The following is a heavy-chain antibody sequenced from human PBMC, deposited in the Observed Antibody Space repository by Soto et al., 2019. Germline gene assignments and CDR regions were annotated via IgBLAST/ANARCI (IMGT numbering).Heavy chain of an antibody. J-gene: IGHJ6*02. D-gene: IGHD2-2*01. V-gene: IGHV6-1*01. CDR1: GDSVSSNSAA. CDR3: ASESRPRVAVVPDAHRYYYYYGMDV. Sequence: QTLSLTCAISGDSVSSNSAAWNWIRQSPSRGLEWLGRTYYRSKWYNDYEVSVKSRITINPDTSKNQFSLQLNSVTPEDTAVYYCASESRPRVAVVPDAHRYYYYYGMDVWGQGTTVTVSS. CDR2: TYYRSKWYN.